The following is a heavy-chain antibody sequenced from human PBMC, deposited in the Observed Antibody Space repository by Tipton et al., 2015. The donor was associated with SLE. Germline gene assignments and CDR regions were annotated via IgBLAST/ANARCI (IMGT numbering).Heavy chain of an antibody. CDR2: INHSGGT. CDR3: ARDSYGATAYDYYYMDV. V-gene: IGHV4-34*01. J-gene: IGHJ6*03. CDR1: GGSFSGYY. Sequence: TLSLTCAVYGGSFSGYYWSWIRQPPGKGLGWIGEINHSGGTNSNPSPKSRVTISVDKSKNQFSLKPSSVTAADTAGYYCARDSYGATAYDYYYMDVWGKGTTVTVTS. D-gene: IGHD4-17*01.